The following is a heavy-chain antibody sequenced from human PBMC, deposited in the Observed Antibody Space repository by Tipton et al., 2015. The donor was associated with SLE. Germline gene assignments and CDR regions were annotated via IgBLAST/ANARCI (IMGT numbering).Heavy chain of an antibody. J-gene: IGHJ4*02. Sequence: GSLRLSCAASGFTFSSYAMSWVRQAPGKGLEWVSAISGSGGSTYYADSVKGRFTISRDNSKNTLYLQMNSLRAEDTAMYYCARDPTVPLAINYFDYWGQGTLVTVSS. CDR3: ARDPTVPLAINYFDY. V-gene: IGHV3-23*01. CDR2: ISGSGGST. CDR1: GFTFSSYA. D-gene: IGHD2-2*01.